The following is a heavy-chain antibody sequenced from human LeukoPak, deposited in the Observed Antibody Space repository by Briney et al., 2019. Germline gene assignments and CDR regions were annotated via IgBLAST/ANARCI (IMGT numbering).Heavy chain of an antibody. J-gene: IGHJ4*02. V-gene: IGHV4-34*01. CDR3: GRPGYGLHHYFDY. D-gene: IGHD4-17*01. CDR2: INHSGST. Sequence: AETLSLTCAVYGGSFSGYYWSWIRQPPGKGLEWIGEINHSGSTNYNPSLKSRVTISVDTSKNQFSLKLSSVTAADTAVYYCGRPGYGLHHYFDYWGQGTLVTVSS. CDR1: GGSFSGYY.